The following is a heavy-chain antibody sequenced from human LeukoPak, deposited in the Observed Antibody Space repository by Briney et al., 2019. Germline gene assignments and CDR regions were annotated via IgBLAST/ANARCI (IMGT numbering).Heavy chain of an antibody. CDR3: ARLLWSGYVVFDY. V-gene: IGHV4-31*11. CDR2: IYYTGST. D-gene: IGHD3-3*01. J-gene: IGHJ4*02. CDR1: GGSFSGYY. Sequence: SETLSLTCAVYGGSFSGYYWSWIRQHPGKGLDWIGYIYYTGSTDYNPSLKSRVTISVDTSKNQFSLKLSSVTAADTAVYYCARLLWSGYVVFDYWGQGTLVTVSS.